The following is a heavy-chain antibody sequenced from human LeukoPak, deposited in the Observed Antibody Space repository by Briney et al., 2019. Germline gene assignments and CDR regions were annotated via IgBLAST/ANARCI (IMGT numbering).Heavy chain of an antibody. CDR1: GYTFTSYA. V-gene: IGHV7-4-1*02. Sequence: ASVKVSCKASGYTFTSYAMNWVRQAPGQGLEWMGWINTNTGNPTYAQGFTGRFVFSLDTSVSTAYLQISSLKAEDTAVYYCARDSSSWYPYYYGMDVWGQGTTVTVSS. CDR2: INTNTGNP. CDR3: ARDSSSWYPYYYGMDV. J-gene: IGHJ6*02. D-gene: IGHD6-13*01.